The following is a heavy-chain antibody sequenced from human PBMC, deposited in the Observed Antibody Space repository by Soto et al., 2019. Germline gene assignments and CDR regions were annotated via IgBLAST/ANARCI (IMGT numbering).Heavy chain of an antibody. J-gene: IGHJ3*02. Sequence: SETLSLTCTVSGGSISSGGYYWSWIRQHPGKGLEWIGYIYYSGSTYYNPSLKSRVTISVDTSKNQFSLKLSSVTAADTAVYYCARVGDHIKGHDYGDYVWWEEAFDIWGQGTMVTV. CDR1: GGSISSGGYY. CDR2: IYYSGST. V-gene: IGHV4-31*03. D-gene: IGHD4-17*01. CDR3: ARVGDHIKGHDYGDYVWWEEAFDI.